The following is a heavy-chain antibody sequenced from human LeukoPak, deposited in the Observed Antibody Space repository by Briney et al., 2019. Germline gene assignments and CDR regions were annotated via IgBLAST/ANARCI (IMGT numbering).Heavy chain of an antibody. D-gene: IGHD3-9*01. J-gene: IGHJ6*03. CDR2: ISAYNGNT. CDR3: ARERYYDILTGYYKYYYMDV. V-gene: IGHV1-18*01. CDR1: GGTFSSYA. Sequence: ASVKVSCKASGGTFSSYAISWVRQAPGQGLEWMGWISAYNGNTNYAQKLQGRVTMTTDTSTSTAYMELRSLRSDDTAVYYCARERYYDILTGYYKYYYMDVWGKGTTVTVSS.